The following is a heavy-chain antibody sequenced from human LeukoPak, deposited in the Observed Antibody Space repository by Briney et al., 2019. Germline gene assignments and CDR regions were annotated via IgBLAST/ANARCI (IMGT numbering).Heavy chain of an antibody. CDR2: IYYSGST. V-gene: IGHV4-59*08. CDR3: ARHNYYDSSGYYPLGY. CDR1: GGSISGYY. D-gene: IGHD3-22*01. Sequence: SEALSLTCTVSGGSISGYYWSWIRQSPGKGLEWIGYIYYSGSTNYNPSLKNRVTISIDTSKNQFSLKLSSVTAADTAVYYCARHNYYDSSGYYPLGYWGQGTLVTVSS. J-gene: IGHJ4*02.